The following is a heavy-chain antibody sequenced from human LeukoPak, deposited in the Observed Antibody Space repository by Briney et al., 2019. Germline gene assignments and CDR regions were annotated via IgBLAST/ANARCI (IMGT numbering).Heavy chain of an antibody. Sequence: GESLKISCKGSGYIFTSDWIGWVRQMPEKGLEWMGIIYPGDSDTRYSPSFQGHSTAYLQWSSLKASDTAMYYCARRRRSVPGFVDYWGQGTLVTVSS. D-gene: IGHD1-14*01. CDR3: ARRRRSVPGFVDY. CDR1: GYIFTSDW. V-gene: IGHV5-51*01. CDR2: IYPGDSDT. J-gene: IGHJ4*02.